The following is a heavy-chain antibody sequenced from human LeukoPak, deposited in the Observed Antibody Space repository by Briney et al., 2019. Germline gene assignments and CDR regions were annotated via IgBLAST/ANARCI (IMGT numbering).Heavy chain of an antibody. CDR2: ISNSGST. Sequence: SETLSLTCTVSGGSISSHYWTWIRQPPGKGLEWIGDISNSGSTNYNPSLKSRVTIAIDTSKNQFSLKLSSVTAADTAVYYCARDVLEGFYSYYYTDVWGKGTTVTVSS. V-gene: IGHV4-59*11. CDR3: ARDVLEGFYSYYYTDV. D-gene: IGHD3-3*01. CDR1: GGSISSHY. J-gene: IGHJ6*03.